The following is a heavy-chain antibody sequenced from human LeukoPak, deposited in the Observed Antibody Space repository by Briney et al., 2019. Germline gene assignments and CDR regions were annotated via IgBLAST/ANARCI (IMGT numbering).Heavy chain of an antibody. Sequence: GGSLRLSCAGSGFTFAATAMSWFRQAPGKGLDWASPIGSGSAGTHYADSVKGRFTIYRDDSKNTLYLQMNSLRVEDTAVYYCARPRLPVAGTRWFDPWGQGTLVTVSS. J-gene: IGHJ5*02. D-gene: IGHD6-13*01. CDR1: GFTFAATA. CDR3: ARPRLPVAGTRWFDP. V-gene: IGHV3-23*01. CDR2: IGSGSAGT.